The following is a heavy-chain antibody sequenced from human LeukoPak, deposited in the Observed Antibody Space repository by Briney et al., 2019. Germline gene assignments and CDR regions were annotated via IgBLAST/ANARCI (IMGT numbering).Heavy chain of an antibody. CDR2: INPSGGST. Sequence: ASVKVSCKASGYTFTSYYMHWVRQAPGQGLEWMGIINPSGGSTSYAQKFQGRVTMTRDMSTSTVYMELSSLRSEDTAVYYCAREGGIYYGSGIPRWFDPWGQGTLVTVSS. CDR3: AREGGIYYGSGIPRWFDP. V-gene: IGHV1-46*01. CDR1: GYTFTSYY. J-gene: IGHJ5*02. D-gene: IGHD3-10*01.